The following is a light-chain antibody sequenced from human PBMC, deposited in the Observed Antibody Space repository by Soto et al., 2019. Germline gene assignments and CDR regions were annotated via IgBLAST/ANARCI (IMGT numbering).Light chain of an antibody. Sequence: DIQMAQSPSSLSASIGDRVTITCRASQGISEYLAWYQQRPGNAPNLLIYGASILQSGVPSRFSGSGSGTHFTLTISRLQPEDVATYHCHSYNSIPRTFGQGTTVEIK. CDR3: HSYNSIPRT. CDR1: QGISEY. CDR2: GAS. V-gene: IGKV1-27*01. J-gene: IGKJ1*01.